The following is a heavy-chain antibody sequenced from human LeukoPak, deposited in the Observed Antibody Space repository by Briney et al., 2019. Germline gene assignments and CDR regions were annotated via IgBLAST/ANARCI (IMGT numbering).Heavy chain of an antibody. CDR2: IYDSGST. J-gene: IGHJ6*02. CDR1: GGSISSYY. CDR3: ARAVGGWYMGYGMDV. V-gene: IGHV4-59*12. Sequence: SETLSLTCTVSGGSISSYYWSWIRQPPGKGLEWIGYIYDSGSTNYNPSLKSRVTISVDTSKNQFSLKLSSVTAADTAVYYCARAVGGWYMGYGMDVWGQGTTVTVSS. D-gene: IGHD6-19*01.